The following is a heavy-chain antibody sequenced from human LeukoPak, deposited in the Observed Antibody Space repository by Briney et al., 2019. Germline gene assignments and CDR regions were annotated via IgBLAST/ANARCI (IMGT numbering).Heavy chain of an antibody. Sequence: GGSLRLSCAASGFTFNNFWMSWVRQAPGKGLEWVANINQDGSKKYYVDSVKGRFTISRDNAENSLYLQMNSLRAEDTALYYCARKRPNYFDYWGQGTLVTVSS. CDR2: INQDGSKK. J-gene: IGHJ4*02. CDR1: GFTFNNFW. V-gene: IGHV3-7*01. CDR3: ARKRPNYFDY.